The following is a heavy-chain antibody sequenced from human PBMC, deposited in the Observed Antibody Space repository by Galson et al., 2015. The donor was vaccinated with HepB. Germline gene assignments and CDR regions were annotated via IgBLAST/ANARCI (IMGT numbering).Heavy chain of an antibody. CDR2: ISSSSSYI. V-gene: IGHV3-21*01. CDR3: ARDASVPYYDFWSGYSYFDC. CDR1: GFTFSSYS. Sequence: SLRLSCAASGFTFSSYSMHWVRQAPGKGLEWVSSISSSSSYIYYADSVKGRFTISRDNAKNSLYLQMNSLRAEDTAVYYCARDASVPYYDFWSGYSYFDCWSQGSLVTVSS. D-gene: IGHD3-3*01. J-gene: IGHJ4*02.